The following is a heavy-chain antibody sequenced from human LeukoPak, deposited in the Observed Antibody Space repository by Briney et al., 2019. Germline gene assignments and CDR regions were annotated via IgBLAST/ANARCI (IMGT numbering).Heavy chain of an antibody. CDR2: VYSGGST. CDR1: GFTVGSTY. J-gene: IGHJ2*01. D-gene: IGHD5-24*01. CDR3: ASPSAEMTAINGWYFDV. V-gene: IGHV3-66*01. Sequence: GGSLRLSCAAPGFTVGSTYMNWVRQAPTKRLETVSVVYSGGSTYYADSVKGRFTISRDYSKNTLYLQMNNLRAEDTAVYYCASPSAEMTAINGWYFDVWGRGTLVTVSS.